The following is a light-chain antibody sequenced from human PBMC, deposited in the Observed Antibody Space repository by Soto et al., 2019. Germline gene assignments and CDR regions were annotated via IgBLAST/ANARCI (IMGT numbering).Light chain of an antibody. CDR3: NSYSTSRTPLV. V-gene: IGLV2-14*03. CDR2: DVN. J-gene: IGLJ2*01. Sequence: QSALTQPASVSGSPGQSITISCTGTSSDVGGYDYVSWYQQHPGKAPRLMIYDVNNRPSGVSNRFSGSKSGNTASLTISGLQAEGEADYYCNSYSTSRTPLVFGGGTQLTVL. CDR1: SSDVGGYDY.